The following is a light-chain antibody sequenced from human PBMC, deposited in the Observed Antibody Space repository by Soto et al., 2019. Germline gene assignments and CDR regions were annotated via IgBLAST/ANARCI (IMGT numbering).Light chain of an antibody. J-gene: IGKJ2*02. CDR2: DAS. V-gene: IGKV3-11*01. Sequence: EIVLTQSPATLPLSPGDRATLSCRASQSVSSNLAWYQQKRGQAPRLLIYDASKRATGIPARFSGSGSGTDFTLTISSLEPEDFAVYYCQQRRGTFGQGTKLEIK. CDR1: QSVSSN. CDR3: QQRRGT.